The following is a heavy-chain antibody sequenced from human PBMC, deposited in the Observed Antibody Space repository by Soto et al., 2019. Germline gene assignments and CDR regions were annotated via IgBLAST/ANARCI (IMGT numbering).Heavy chain of an antibody. CDR2: ISYDGSNK. V-gene: IGHV3-30*03. CDR3: AGGVVCFDY. J-gene: IGHJ4*02. CDR1: GFTFSSYG. Sequence: QVQLVESGGGVVQPGRSLRLSCAASGFTFSSYGMHWVRQAPGKGLEWVAVISYDGSNKYYADSVKGRFTISRDNSKNTLYLQMNSLRAEDTAVYYCAGGVVCFDYWGQGTLVTVSS. D-gene: IGHD3-16*01.